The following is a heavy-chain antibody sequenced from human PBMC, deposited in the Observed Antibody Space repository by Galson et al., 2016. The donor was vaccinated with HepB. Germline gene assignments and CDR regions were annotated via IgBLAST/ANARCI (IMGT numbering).Heavy chain of an antibody. CDR2: IGSAGDT. CDR3: ARGRGPMDV. Sequence: SLRLSCAASGFVFSNFDMHWVRQATGRGLEWVSAIGSAGDTYYPGSVKGRFAISRENAKNSLYLQMNSLRAGDTAVYYCARGRGPMDVWGKGTTVTVPS. J-gene: IGHJ6*03. CDR1: GFVFSNFD. V-gene: IGHV3-13*01.